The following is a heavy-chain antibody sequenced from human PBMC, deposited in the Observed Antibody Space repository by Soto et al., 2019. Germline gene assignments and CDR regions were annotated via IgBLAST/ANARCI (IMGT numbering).Heavy chain of an antibody. CDR1: GFTFSSYA. J-gene: IGHJ4*02. V-gene: IGHV3-30-3*01. CDR2: ISYDGSNK. CDR3: ARDPGGAMIQGYFDY. D-gene: IGHD3-22*01. Sequence: QVQLVESGGGVVQPGRSLRLSCAASGFTFSSYAMHWVRQAPGKGLEWVAVISYDGSNKYYADSVKGRFTISRDNSKNTRYLQMNSLIAEDRAVYYCARDPGGAMIQGYFDYWGQGTLVRVSS.